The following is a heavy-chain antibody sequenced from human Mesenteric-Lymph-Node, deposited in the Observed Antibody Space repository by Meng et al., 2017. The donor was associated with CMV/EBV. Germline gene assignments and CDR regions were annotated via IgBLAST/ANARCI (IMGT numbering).Heavy chain of an antibody. V-gene: IGHV3-74*01. Sequence: GESLKISCAAFGFTFNTYWMHWVRQALGEGLVWVSRINSDGSTTKYADSVKGRFTIYRDNAKNTLYLQMNSLRAEDTAVYYCTRGSFYFDHWGQGTLVTVSS. CDR3: TRGSFYFDH. CDR1: GFTFNTYW. J-gene: IGHJ4*02. CDR2: INSDGSTT. D-gene: IGHD6-19*01.